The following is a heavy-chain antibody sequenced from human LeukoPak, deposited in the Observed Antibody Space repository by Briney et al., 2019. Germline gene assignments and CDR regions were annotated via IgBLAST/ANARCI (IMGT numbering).Heavy chain of an antibody. J-gene: IGHJ3*02. D-gene: IGHD3-3*01. V-gene: IGHV4-39*07. Sequence: SETLSLTCTVSGGSISSSSYYWGWIRQSPGKGLEWIGSIYYSGSTYYNPSLKSRVTISVDTSKNQFSLKLSSVTAADTAVYYCARGCSITIFGVVMCAFDIWGQGTMVTVSS. CDR2: IYYSGST. CDR1: GGSISSSSYY. CDR3: ARGCSITIFGVVMCAFDI.